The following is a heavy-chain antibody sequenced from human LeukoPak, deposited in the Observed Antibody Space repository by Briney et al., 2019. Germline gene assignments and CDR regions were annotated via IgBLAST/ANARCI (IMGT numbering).Heavy chain of an antibody. CDR3: ARDRSSPGAFDI. CDR1: GFTFSSYS. Sequence: PGGSLRLSCAASGFTFSSYSMNWVRQAPGKGLEWVSYISSSSSTIYYADSVKGRFTTSRDNAKNSLYLQMNSLRAEDTAVYYCARDRSSPGAFDIWGQGTMVTVSS. V-gene: IGHV3-48*01. CDR2: ISSSSSTI. D-gene: IGHD6-13*01. J-gene: IGHJ3*02.